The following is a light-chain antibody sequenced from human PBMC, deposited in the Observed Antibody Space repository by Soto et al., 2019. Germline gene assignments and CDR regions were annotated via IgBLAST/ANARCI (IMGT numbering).Light chain of an antibody. CDR2: GAS. Sequence: EIVLTQSPVTLSLSPGERATLSCRASQRITNNFLAWFQQKAGLAPRLLIYGASTRASGVPDRFSGGGSGIDFVQTSSRLDPEDFVMYYCKQYGRSPFPFGQGIKLQIK. CDR3: KQYGRSPFP. J-gene: IGKJ2*01. CDR1: QRITNNF. V-gene: IGKV3-20*01.